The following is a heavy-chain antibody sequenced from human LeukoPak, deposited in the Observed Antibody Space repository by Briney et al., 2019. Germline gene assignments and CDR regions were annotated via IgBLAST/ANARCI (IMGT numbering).Heavy chain of an antibody. CDR1: GGSFSGYY. CDR2: INHSGST. V-gene: IGHV4-34*01. J-gene: IGHJ3*01. CDR3: ARGRSGAP. D-gene: IGHD6-19*01. Sequence: PSETLSLTCAVYGGSFSGYYWSWIRQPPGKGLEWIGEINHSGSTNYNPSHKSRVTISVDTSKNQFSLNLSSVTAEDTAVYYCARGRSGAPWGQGTMVTVSS.